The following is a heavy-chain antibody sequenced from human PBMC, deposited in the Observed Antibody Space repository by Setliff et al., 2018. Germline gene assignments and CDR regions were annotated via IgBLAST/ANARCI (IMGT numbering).Heavy chain of an antibody. CDR3: ARFGGSCSSSSCYASDL. D-gene: IGHD2-2*01. V-gene: IGHV1-18*01. CDR2: IITNTGKT. CDR1: GYAFTNYG. Sequence: ASVKVSCKASGYAFTNYGFTWVRQAPGQGLEWMGMIITNTGKTSYPKKFQGRVTMTTDTYTGTGYMELRSLTSDDTAVYFCARFGGSCSSSSCYASDLWGQGIMVTVAS. J-gene: IGHJ3*01.